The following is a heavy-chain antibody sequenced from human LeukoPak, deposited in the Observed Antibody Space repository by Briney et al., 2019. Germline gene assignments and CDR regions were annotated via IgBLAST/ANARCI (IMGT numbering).Heavy chain of an antibody. Sequence: ASVKVSCKASGYTFTSYDINWVRQATGQGLEWMGWMNPNSGNTGYAQKFQGRVTMTRDTSTSTVYMELSSLRSEDTAVYYCARAFEQLAIDYWGQGTLVTVSS. CDR1: GYTFTSYD. D-gene: IGHD6-13*01. V-gene: IGHV1-8*02. J-gene: IGHJ4*02. CDR2: MNPNSGNT. CDR3: ARAFEQLAIDY.